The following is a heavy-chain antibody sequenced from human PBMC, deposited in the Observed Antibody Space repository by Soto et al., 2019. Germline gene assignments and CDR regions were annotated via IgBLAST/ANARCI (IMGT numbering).Heavy chain of an antibody. D-gene: IGHD3-10*01. CDR2: IYSGGST. CDR1: GFTVSSNY. V-gene: IGHV3-66*01. J-gene: IGHJ6*02. Sequence: EVQLVESGGGLVQPGGSLRLSCAASGFTVSSNYMSWVRQAPGKGLEWVSVIYSGGSTYYADSVKGRFTISRDNSKNTLYLQMNSLRAEDTAVYYCARDHRWFGECSKGVDYYYGMDVWGQGTTVTVSS. CDR3: ARDHRWFGECSKGVDYYYGMDV.